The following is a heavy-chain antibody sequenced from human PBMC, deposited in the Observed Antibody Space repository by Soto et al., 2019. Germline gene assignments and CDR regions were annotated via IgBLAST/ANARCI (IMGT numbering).Heavy chain of an antibody. V-gene: IGHV4-59*08. J-gene: IGHJ4*02. CDR2: IYYSGST. D-gene: IGHD3-3*01. Sequence: QVQLQESGPGLVKPSETLSLTCTVSGGSISSYYWSWIRQPPGKGLEWIGYIYYSGSTYYIPSLKSPVTISVVTSKNQFSLKLTSVTAADTAVYFCARGGWRQIDYWGQGTLVTVSS. CDR1: GGSISSYY. CDR3: ARGGWRQIDY.